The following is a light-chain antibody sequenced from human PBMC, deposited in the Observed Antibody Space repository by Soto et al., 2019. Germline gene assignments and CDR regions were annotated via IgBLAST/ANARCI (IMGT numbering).Light chain of an antibody. CDR1: QRISSN. V-gene: IGKV3-15*01. Sequence: EIVMTQSPATLSVSPGERATLSCRASQRISSNLAWYQQKPGQAPRLLIYGASTRATDIPVRFSGSGSETEFTLTISSLQSEDFAVYYCLQYNNWNRTFGQGTKVEIK. CDR2: GAS. CDR3: LQYNNWNRT. J-gene: IGKJ1*01.